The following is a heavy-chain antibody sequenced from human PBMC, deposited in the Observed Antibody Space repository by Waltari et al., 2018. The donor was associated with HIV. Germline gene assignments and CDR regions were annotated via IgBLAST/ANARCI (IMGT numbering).Heavy chain of an antibody. CDR1: AYIFNSNYG. Sequence: QVQLVQTGAEVKKPGASVNVSCKDSAYIFNSNYGITWVRQALGQGLEWMGWISVYNGNTNYAQKLQGRITMTTDTSTRTTYMELRSLRSDDTAVYYCARDRADDILAGPLGPWGQGTLVTVSS. V-gene: IGHV1-18*01. CDR2: ISVYNGNT. CDR3: ARDRADDILAGPLGP. J-gene: IGHJ5*02. D-gene: IGHD3-9*01.